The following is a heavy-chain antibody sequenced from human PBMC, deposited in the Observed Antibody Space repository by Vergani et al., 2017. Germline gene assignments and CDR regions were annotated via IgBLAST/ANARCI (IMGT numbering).Heavy chain of an antibody. J-gene: IGHJ5*02. V-gene: IGHV4-38-2*02. Sequence: QVQLQESGPGLVKPSETLSLTCTVSGYSISSGYYWGWIRQPPGKGLEWIGSIYHSGSTYYNPSLKSRVTISVDTSKNQFSLKLSSVTAADTAVYYCARARPYGSGSFGWFDPWGQGTLVTVSS. D-gene: IGHD3-10*01. CDR3: ARARPYGSGSFGWFDP. CDR1: GYSISSGYY. CDR2: IYHSGST.